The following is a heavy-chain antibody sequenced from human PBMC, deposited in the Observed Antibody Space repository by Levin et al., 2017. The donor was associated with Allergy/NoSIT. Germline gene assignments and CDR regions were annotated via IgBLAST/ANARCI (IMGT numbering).Heavy chain of an antibody. J-gene: IGHJ4*02. Sequence: SETLSLTCAVYGGSFSGYYWSWIRQPPGKGLEWIGEINHSGSTNYNPSLKSRVTISVDTSKNQFSLKLSSVTAADTAVYYCARLASSSWPNDYWGQGTLVTVSS. CDR1: GGSFSGYY. CDR3: ARLASSSWPNDY. V-gene: IGHV4-34*01. CDR2: INHSGST. D-gene: IGHD6-13*01.